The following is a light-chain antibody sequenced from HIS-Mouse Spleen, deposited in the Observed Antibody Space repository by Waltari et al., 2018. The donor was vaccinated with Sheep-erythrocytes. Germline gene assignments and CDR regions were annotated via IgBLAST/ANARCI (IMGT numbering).Light chain of an antibody. CDR3: QAWDSSTGVV. CDR2: YDD. V-gene: IGLV1-36*01. CDR1: SPNIGINA. J-gene: IGLJ2*01. Sequence: QSVLTHPPSVSEAPRPRLPIPCSVSSPNIGINAVNWYQQLPGKAPKLLIYYDDLLPSGVSDRFSGSKSGTSASLAISGLQSEDEADYYCQAWDSSTGVVFGGGTKLTVL.